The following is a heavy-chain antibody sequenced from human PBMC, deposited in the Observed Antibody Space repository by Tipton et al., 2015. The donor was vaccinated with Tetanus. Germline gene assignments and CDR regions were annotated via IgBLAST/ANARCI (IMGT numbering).Heavy chain of an antibody. CDR1: GYTFTGYY. D-gene: IGHD5-12*01. V-gene: IGHV1-2*02. CDR3: ARDLRYSGYDHPYYFDY. J-gene: IGHJ4*02. CDR2: INPNSGGT. Sequence: QVQLVQSGAEVKKPGASVKVSCKASGYTFTGYYMHWVRQAPGQGLEWMGWINPNSGGTNYAQKFQGRVTMTRDTSISTAYMELSRLRSDDTAVYYCARDLRYSGYDHPYYFDYWGQGTLVTVSS.